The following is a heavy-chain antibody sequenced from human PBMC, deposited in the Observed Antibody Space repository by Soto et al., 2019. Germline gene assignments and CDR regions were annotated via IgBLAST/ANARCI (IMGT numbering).Heavy chain of an antibody. D-gene: IGHD2-2*01. J-gene: IGHJ5*02. CDR1: GFSISSAGYS. CDR2: IYHSGST. Sequence: PSETLSLTCAVSGFSISSAGYSWSGIRQPPGKGLEWIGYIYHSGSTYYNPSLKSRVTISVDRSKNQFSLKLSSVTAADTAVYYCARVPDRWGQGTLVTVS. V-gene: IGHV4-30-2*01. CDR3: ARVPDR.